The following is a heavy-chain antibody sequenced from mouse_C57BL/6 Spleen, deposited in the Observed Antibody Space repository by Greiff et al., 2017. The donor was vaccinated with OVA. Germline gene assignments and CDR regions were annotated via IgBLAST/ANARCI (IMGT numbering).Heavy chain of an antibody. CDR1: GFTFTDYY. D-gene: IGHD1-1*01. Sequence: EVQGVESGGGLVQPGGSLSLSCAASGFTFTDYYMSWVRQPPGKALEWLGFIRNKANGYTTEYSASVKGRFTISRDNSQSILYLQMNALRAEDSATYYCARCYYGSSYYFDYWGQGTTLTVSS. V-gene: IGHV7-3*01. CDR3: ARCYYGSSYYFDY. CDR2: IRNKANGYTT. J-gene: IGHJ2*01.